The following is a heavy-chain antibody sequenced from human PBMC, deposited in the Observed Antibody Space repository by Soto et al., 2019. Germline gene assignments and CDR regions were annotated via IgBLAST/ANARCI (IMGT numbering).Heavy chain of an antibody. CDR1: GYTFTSYG. V-gene: IGHV1-18*01. CDR2: ISAYNGNT. CDR3: ARDLGYCSGGSCPQLDY. Sequence: ASVKVSCKASGYTFTSYGISWVRQAPGQGLEWMGWISAYNGNTNYAQKLQGGVTMTTDTSTSTAYMELRSLRSDDTAVYYCARDLGYCSGGSCPQLDYWGQGTLVTVSS. D-gene: IGHD2-15*01. J-gene: IGHJ4*02.